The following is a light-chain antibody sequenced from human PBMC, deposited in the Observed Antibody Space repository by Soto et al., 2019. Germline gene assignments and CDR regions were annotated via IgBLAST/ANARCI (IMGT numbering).Light chain of an antibody. V-gene: IGKV1-5*01. CDR2: DAY. CDR3: QQYNSYPWT. Sequence: DIQMTQSPSTLSASVGDRVTITCRASQSISSWLAWYQQKPGKAPKLLSYDAYSLESGVPSRFRGSGSGTAVTVTISSLQPDDFATYYGQQYNSYPWTVGQGTKVEI. J-gene: IGKJ1*01. CDR1: QSISSW.